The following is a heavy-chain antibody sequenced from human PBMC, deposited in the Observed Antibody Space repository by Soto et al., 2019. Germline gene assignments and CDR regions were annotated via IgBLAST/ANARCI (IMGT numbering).Heavy chain of an antibody. CDR2: INHSGST. J-gene: IGHJ4*02. CDR1: GGSSSGYH. Sequence: SETLSRTCAVYGGSSSGYHWSWIRQPPGKGLEWIGEINHSGSTDYNPSLKSRVTISVDTSKNQFSLKLSSVTAADTAVYYCASARGYSGYGTFDYWGQGTLVTVSS. D-gene: IGHD5-12*01. V-gene: IGHV4-34*01. CDR3: ASARGYSGYGTFDY.